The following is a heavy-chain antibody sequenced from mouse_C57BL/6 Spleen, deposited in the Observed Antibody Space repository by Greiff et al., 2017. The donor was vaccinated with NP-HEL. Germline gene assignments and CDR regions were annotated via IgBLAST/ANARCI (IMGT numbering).Heavy chain of an antibody. CDR2: IHPNSGST. D-gene: IGHD1-1*01. J-gene: IGHJ1*03. CDR3: ARAYYYYGSSSSVWYFDV. CDR1: GYTFTSYW. Sequence: QVQLQQPGAELVKPGASVKLSCKASGYTFTSYWMHWVKQRPGQGLEWIGMIHPNSGSTNYNEKFKSKATLTVDKSSSTAYMQLSSLTSEDSAVYYCARAYYYYGSSSSVWYFDVWGTGTTVTVSS. V-gene: IGHV1-64*01.